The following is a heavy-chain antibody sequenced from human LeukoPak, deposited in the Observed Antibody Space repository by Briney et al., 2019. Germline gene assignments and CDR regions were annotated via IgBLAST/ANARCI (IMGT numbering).Heavy chain of an antibody. CDR1: GFTLSSSA. Sequence: GGSLRLSCAASGFTLSSSAMSWVRQAPGKGLEYVSAIATVATYYADSVKGRFTISRDNSKNTLYLQMNSLRAEDTAVYYCAIHPIKQQLVLVDYWGQGTLVTVSS. V-gene: IGHV3-23*01. CDR3: AIHPIKQQLVLVDY. J-gene: IGHJ4*02. CDR2: IATVAT. D-gene: IGHD6-13*01.